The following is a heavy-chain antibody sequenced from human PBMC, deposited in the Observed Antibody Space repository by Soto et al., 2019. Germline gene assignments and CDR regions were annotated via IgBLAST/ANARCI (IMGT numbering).Heavy chain of an antibody. CDR1: GFTFSDYY. D-gene: IGHD3-22*01. J-gene: IGHJ4*02. CDR2: ISSSSSYT. Sequence: PGGSLRLSCAASGFTFSDYYMSWIRQAPGKGLEWVSYISSSSSYTNYADSVKGRFTISRDNAKNSLYLQMNSLRAEDTAVYYCAREGGDYYDSSGADYWAREPWSPSPQ. V-gene: IGHV3-11*06. CDR3: AREGGDYYDSSGADY.